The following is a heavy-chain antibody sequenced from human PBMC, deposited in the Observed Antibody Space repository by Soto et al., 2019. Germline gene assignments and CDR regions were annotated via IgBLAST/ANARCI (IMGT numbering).Heavy chain of an antibody. D-gene: IGHD2-2*01. J-gene: IGHJ5*02. CDR2: LHSGGST. CDR3: ARVGDIVLVSGGRWGWFDP. CDR1: GFTASSND. Sequence: EVQLVESGEGLIQPGGSLRVSCAATGFTASSNDMSRVRKAPGKGLEWVSVLHSGGSTDYADSMKGRFTISRDTSKNTLDLQMNSLRVEDTGLYYCARVGDIVLVSGGRWGWFDPWGQGTLVTVSS. V-gene: IGHV3-66*01.